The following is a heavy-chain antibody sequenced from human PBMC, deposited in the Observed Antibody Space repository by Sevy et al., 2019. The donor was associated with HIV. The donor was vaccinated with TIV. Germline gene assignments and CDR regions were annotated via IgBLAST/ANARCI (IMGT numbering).Heavy chain of an antibody. CDR1: GGSFSGYY. J-gene: IGHJ6*02. D-gene: IGHD2-15*01. V-gene: IGHV4-34*01. Sequence: SETLSLTCAVYGGSFSGYYWSWIRQPPGKGLEWIGEINHSGSTNYNPSLKSRVTISVDTSKNQFSLKLSSVTAADTAVYYCAKLGYCSGGSCYSPYYYGMDVWGQGTTVTVSS. CDR3: AKLGYCSGGSCYSPYYYGMDV. CDR2: INHSGST.